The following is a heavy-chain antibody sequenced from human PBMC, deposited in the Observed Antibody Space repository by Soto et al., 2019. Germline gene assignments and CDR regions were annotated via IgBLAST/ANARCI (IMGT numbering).Heavy chain of an antibody. V-gene: IGHV4-34*01. CDR2: INHSGST. CDR3: ASRGGPHWGLDY. CDR1: GGSFSGYY. D-gene: IGHD2-21*01. Sequence: SETLSLTCAVYGGSFSGYYWSWIRQPPGKGLEWIGEINHSGSTNYNPSLKSRVTISVDTSKNQFSLKLSSVTAADTAVYYCASRGGPHWGLDYWGQGTLVTVSS. J-gene: IGHJ4*02.